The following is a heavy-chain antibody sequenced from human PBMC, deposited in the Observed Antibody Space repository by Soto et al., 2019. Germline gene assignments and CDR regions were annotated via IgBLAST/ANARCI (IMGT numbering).Heavy chain of an antibody. V-gene: IGHV3-23*01. J-gene: IGHJ4*02. CDR3: AKVQSYGSVSYYNHFDY. Sequence: EVQLLESGGGLVQPGGSLRLSCAASGFTFRSDAMSWVRQAPGKGLAWVSAISGSGGNTYYADSVKGRLTIPRDNSRNTLYLQMNSLRAEDKDVYYCAKVQSYGSVSYYNHFDYWGQGTLVTVS. CDR2: ISGSGGNT. CDR1: GFTFRSDA. D-gene: IGHD3-10*01.